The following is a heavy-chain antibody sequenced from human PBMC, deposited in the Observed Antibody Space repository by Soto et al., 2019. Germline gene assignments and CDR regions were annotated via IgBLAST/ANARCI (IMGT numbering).Heavy chain of an antibody. V-gene: IGHV4-61*03. D-gene: IGHD2-8*01. CDR3: ARGDHGPRRFYFDT. Sequence: SETLSLTCTVSGGSVNSGGYYWSWIRRPPGKGLEWIGFIFYNGGTSYNPSLGSRVTISADTSKTLFSLNLNFVTAADTAVYYCARGDHGPRRFYFDTWGHGTLVTVSS. CDR1: GGSVNSGGYY. J-gene: IGHJ4*01. CDR2: IFYNGGT.